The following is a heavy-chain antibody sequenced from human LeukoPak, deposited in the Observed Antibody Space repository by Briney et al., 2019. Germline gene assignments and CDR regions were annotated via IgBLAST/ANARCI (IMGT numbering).Heavy chain of an antibody. J-gene: IGHJ3*02. D-gene: IGHD6-19*01. V-gene: IGHV3-30-3*02. Sequence: GGSLRLSCEASGFTFTSYAIHWVRQAPGKGLEWVAVISSDGSNKYYADSAKGRFTISRDNSKNTLYLQMSSLRAEDTAIYYCAKKGYSSGKTDAFDIWGQGTMVTVSS. CDR1: GFTFTSYA. CDR2: ISSDGSNK. CDR3: AKKGYSSGKTDAFDI.